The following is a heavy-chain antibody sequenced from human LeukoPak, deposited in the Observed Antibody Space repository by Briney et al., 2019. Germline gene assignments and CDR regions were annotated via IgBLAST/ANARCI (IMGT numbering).Heavy chain of an antibody. D-gene: IGHD2-2*01. CDR2: ISSSSSTI. CDR1: GFTFSSYS. Sequence: GGSLRLSCAASGFTFSSYSMNWVRQAPGKGLEWVSYISSSSSTIYYADSVKGRFTISRDNAKNSLYLQMNSLRAEDTAVYYCARGLGYQLLPYWFDPWGQGTLVTVSS. V-gene: IGHV3-48*04. J-gene: IGHJ5*02. CDR3: ARGLGYQLLPYWFDP.